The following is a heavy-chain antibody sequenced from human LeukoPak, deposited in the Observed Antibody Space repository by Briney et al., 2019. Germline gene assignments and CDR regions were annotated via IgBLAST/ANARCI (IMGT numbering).Heavy chain of an antibody. Sequence: QPGGSLRLSCAASGFTFSTYWMSWPRQAPGKGLEWVANIKQDGSEKYYVDSVKGRFTISRDNAKNSLYLQMNSLRAEDTAMYYCARDSAGNDYWGQGTLVTVSS. D-gene: IGHD6-13*01. V-gene: IGHV3-7*01. J-gene: IGHJ4*02. CDR2: IKQDGSEK. CDR3: ARDSAGNDY. CDR1: GFTFSTYW.